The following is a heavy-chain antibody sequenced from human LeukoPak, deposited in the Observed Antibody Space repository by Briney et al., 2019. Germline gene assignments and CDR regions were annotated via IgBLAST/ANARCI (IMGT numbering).Heavy chain of an antibody. Sequence: GGSLRLSCAASGFSFSNYGMHWVSQAPGKGLEWVTFIRYDGRSQYYADSVKGRFTSSRDNSKNTLYLQMNSLRAEDTGVYYCAKGDSSSLTDYWGQGTLVTVSS. CDR3: AKGDSSSLTDY. CDR1: GFSFSNYG. V-gene: IGHV3-30*02. J-gene: IGHJ4*02. D-gene: IGHD6-19*01. CDR2: IRYDGRSQ.